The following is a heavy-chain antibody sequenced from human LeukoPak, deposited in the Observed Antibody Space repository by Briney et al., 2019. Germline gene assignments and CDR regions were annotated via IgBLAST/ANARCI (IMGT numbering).Heavy chain of an antibody. V-gene: IGHV4-39*01. CDR2: IYYSGST. D-gene: IGHD3-10*01. J-gene: IGHJ5*02. CDR3: ARNRYYYGSRNYGVPTWFDP. CDR1: GGSIRSNSYY. Sequence: PSETLSLTCTVSGGSIRSNSYYWGWIRQPPGKGLEWLGSIYYSGSTYYTNPSLKSRVTISVDTSKNQISLKLSSVTAADTAVYYCARNRYYYGSRNYGVPTWFDPWGQGTLVTVSS.